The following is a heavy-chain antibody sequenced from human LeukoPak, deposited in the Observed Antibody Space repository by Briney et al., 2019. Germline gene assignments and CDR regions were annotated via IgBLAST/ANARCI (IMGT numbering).Heavy chain of an antibody. Sequence: GGSLRLSCAASGFIFSSSSMTWVRQAPGKGLEWVSYISSSSNTIYYADSVKGRFTISRDSAKNSLYLQMNSLRAEDTAMYYCASPGGYYDSSGYNYWGQGTLVIVSS. D-gene: IGHD3-22*01. J-gene: IGHJ4*02. CDR1: GFIFSSSS. CDR2: ISSSSNTI. CDR3: ASPGGYYDSSGYNY. V-gene: IGHV3-48*04.